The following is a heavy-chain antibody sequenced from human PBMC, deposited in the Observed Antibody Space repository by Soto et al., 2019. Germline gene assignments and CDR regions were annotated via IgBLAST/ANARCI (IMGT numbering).Heavy chain of an antibody. Sequence: EVQLVESGGGLVKPGGSLRLSCAASGFTFSSYSMNWVRQAPGKGLEWVSSISSSSSYIYYADSVKGRFTISRDNAKNSLYLQMNSLIAEDTAVYYCARDKVAGTRYFDLWGRGTLVTVSS. D-gene: IGHD6-19*01. CDR2: ISSSSSYI. V-gene: IGHV3-21*01. CDR3: ARDKVAGTRYFDL. J-gene: IGHJ2*01. CDR1: GFTFSSYS.